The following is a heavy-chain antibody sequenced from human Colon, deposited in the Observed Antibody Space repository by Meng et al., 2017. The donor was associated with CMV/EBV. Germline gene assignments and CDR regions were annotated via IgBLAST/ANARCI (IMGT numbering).Heavy chain of an antibody. CDR2: ISPGGTA. D-gene: IGHD1-26*01. CDR1: GFSITNNY. Sequence: GESLKISCAASGFSITNNYMSWVRQAPGKGLEWVSVISPGGTAYYADSVKGRFTISSDISSNTVHLQMDSLTAGDTAMYYCARNGGTYHLGPAYWGQGTLVTVSS. J-gene: IGHJ4*02. CDR3: ARNGGTYHLGPAY. V-gene: IGHV3-53*01.